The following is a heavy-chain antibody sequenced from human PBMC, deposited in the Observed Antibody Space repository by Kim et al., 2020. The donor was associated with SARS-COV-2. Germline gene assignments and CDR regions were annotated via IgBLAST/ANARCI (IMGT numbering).Heavy chain of an antibody. V-gene: IGHV3-23*01. CDR3: EGTYYYDSSGYSDQNAFDI. CDR2: ISGSGGST. D-gene: IGHD3-22*01. Sequence: GGSLRLSCAASGFTLSSYAMSWVRQAPGKGLEWVSAISGSGGSTYYADSVKGRFTISRDNSKNTLYLQMNSLRAEDTAVYYCEGTYYYDSSGYSDQNAFDIWGQGTMVTVSS. CDR1: GFTLSSYA. J-gene: IGHJ3*02.